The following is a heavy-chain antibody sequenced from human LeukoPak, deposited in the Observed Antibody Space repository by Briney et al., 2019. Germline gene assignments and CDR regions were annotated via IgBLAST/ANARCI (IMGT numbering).Heavy chain of an antibody. CDR2: IWPGDSET. D-gene: IGHD6-19*01. J-gene: IGHJ4*02. CDR1: GYSFTNYW. Sequence: GESLKISCEGSGYSFTNYWIAWVRQLPGKDREWMGIIWPGDSETRYSPSFQGQATISVDRSISTAYLQCSSLEASDTAIYYCARHHRYSSGGHYFDSWGQGTLVTVSS. CDR3: ARHHRYSSGGHYFDS. V-gene: IGHV5-51*01.